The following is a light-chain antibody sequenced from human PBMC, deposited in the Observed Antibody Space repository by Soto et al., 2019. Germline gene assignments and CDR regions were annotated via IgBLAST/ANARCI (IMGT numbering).Light chain of an antibody. CDR1: QSVHGN. CDR3: QQNNWSAIT. Sequence: EIGMTQSPATLSVSPGDRATLSCRASQSVHGNLAWYQQKPGQAPRLCIYGASTRATGMTARFSRSGSGTELITPIISIQLYEYSAYYCQQQNNWSAITFGGGTKVDIK. V-gene: IGKV3D-15*01. J-gene: IGKJ4*01. CDR2: GAS.